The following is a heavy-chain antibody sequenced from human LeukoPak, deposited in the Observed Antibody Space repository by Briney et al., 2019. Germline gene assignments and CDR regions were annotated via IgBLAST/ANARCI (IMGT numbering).Heavy chain of an antibody. J-gene: IGHJ4*02. CDR2: INPSGGST. Sequence: EASVTVSCKASGYTFTSYYMHWVRQAPGQGLEWMGIINPSGGSTSYAQKFQGRVTMTRDTSTSTVYMELSSLRSEDTAVYYCARDWVDTAMDPTSSFGYWGQGTLVAVSS. V-gene: IGHV1-46*01. D-gene: IGHD5-18*01. CDR1: GYTFTSYY. CDR3: ARDWVDTAMDPTSSFGY.